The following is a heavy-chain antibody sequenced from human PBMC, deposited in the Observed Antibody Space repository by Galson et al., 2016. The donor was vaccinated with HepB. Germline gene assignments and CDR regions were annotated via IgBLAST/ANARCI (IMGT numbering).Heavy chain of an antibody. CDR2: ISNSADNI. CDR3: ARGADYSFDS. CDR1: GFPFYVYA. V-gene: IGHV3-11*04. Sequence: SLRLSCAASGFPFYVYAMDWVRQAPGKGLEWISFISNSADNINYADSVKGRFTVSRDNAKNSLDLQMTNLGDEDTAVYFCARGADYSFDSWGQGTLVTVSS. J-gene: IGHJ4*02.